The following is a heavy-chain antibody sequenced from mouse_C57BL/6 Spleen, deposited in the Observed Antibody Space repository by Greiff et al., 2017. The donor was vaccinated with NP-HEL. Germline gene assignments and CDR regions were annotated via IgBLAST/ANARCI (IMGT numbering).Heavy chain of an antibody. D-gene: IGHD6-5*01. J-gene: IGHJ4*01. CDR3: TRRSLTRAMDY. V-gene: IGHV6-6*01. Sequence: EVQGVESGGGLVQPGGSMKLSCAASGFTFSDAWMDWVRQSPEKGLEWVAEIRNKANNHATYYAESVKGRFTISRDDSKSSVYLQMNSLRAEDTGIYYCTRRSLTRAMDYWGQGTSVTVSS. CDR1: GFTFSDAW. CDR2: IRNKANNHAT.